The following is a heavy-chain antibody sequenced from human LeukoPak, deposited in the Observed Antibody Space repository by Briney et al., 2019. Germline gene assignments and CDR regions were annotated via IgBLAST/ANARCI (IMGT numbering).Heavy chain of an antibody. V-gene: IGHV3-30-3*01. Sequence: GGSLRLSCAASGFTFSSYAMHWVRQAPGKGLEWVAVISYDGSNKYYADSVKGRFTISRDNSKNTLYLQMNSLRAEDTAVYYCAREMMAAFDYWGQGTLVTVSS. CDR1: GFTFSSYA. CDR3: AREMMAAFDY. D-gene: IGHD5-24*01. CDR2: ISYDGSNK. J-gene: IGHJ4*02.